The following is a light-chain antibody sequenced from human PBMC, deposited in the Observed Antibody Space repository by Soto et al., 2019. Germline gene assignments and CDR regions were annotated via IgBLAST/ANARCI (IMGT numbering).Light chain of an antibody. CDR3: QQYRT. V-gene: IGKV3-20*01. CDR2: EAS. Sequence: EIVLTQSACTLSLSAGERATLSCRASQSVSSSSLAWYQQNPGQAPRLLIYEASSRATGIPDRFSGSGSATDFTLTISRLEPEDFAVYYCQQYRTFGQGTKVDIK. J-gene: IGKJ1*01. CDR1: QSVSSSS.